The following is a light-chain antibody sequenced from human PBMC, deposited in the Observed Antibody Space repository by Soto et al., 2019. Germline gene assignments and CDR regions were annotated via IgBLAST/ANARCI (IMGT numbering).Light chain of an antibody. Sequence: QSVLTQPPSGSPAPGQRVTISCTWSTSNIGAGYDVHWYQQLPGTAPRQLISSHNNRPSGFPDRFFGSKSGTSASLTIIGLQAADEADYCCQSYDSSLSGSGVFGGGTKLTVL. J-gene: IGLJ3*02. CDR3: QSYDSSLSGSGV. V-gene: IGLV1-40*01. CDR1: TSNIGAGYD. CDR2: SHN.